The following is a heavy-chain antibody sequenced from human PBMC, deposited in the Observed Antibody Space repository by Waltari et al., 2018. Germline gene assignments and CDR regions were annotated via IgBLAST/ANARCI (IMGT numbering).Heavy chain of an antibody. CDR1: GYSISSGYY. D-gene: IGHD1-7*01. CDR3: ARLSFNWNYVVDY. J-gene: IGHJ4*02. V-gene: IGHV4-38-2*01. Sequence: QVQLQESGPGLVKPSETLSLTCAVSGYSISSGYYWGWIRQPPGKGLEWLGSIYHSGSTYYNPSLKSRVTISVDTSKNQFSLKLSSVTAADTAVYYCARLSFNWNYVVDYWGQGTLVTVSS. CDR2: IYHSGST.